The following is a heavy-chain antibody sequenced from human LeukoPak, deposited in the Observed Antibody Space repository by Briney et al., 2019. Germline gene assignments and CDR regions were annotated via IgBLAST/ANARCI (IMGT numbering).Heavy chain of an antibody. V-gene: IGHV4-30-2*01. D-gene: IGHD3/OR15-3a*01. J-gene: IGHJ3*02. CDR3: AKSDGLSAFDI. Sequence: PSETLSLTCTVSGGSISSYYWSWIRQPPGKGLEWIGYIYHSGSTYYNPSLKSRVTISVDRSKNQFSLKLSSVTAADTAVYYCAKSDGLSAFDIWGQGTMVTVSS. CDR1: GGSISSYY. CDR2: IYHSGST.